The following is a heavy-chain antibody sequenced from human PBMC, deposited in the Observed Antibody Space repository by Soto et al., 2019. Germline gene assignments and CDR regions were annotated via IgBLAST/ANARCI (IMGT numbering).Heavy chain of an antibody. J-gene: IGHJ1*01. CDR1: GFTFSSYS. V-gene: IGHV3-21*01. CDR2: ISSSSSYI. CDR3: ARDSIAAAGYEYFQH. Sequence: PGGSLRLSCAASGFTFSSYSMNWVRQAPGKGLEWVSSISSSSSYIYYADSVKGRFTISRDNAKNSLYLQMNSLRAEDTAVYYCARDSIAAAGYEYFQHWGQGTLVTVSS. D-gene: IGHD6-13*01.